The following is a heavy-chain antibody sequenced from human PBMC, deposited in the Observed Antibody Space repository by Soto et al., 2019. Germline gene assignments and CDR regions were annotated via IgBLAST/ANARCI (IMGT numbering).Heavy chain of an antibody. CDR3: ARVPPKGFGELSRAANYYYYMDV. Sequence: QVQLVESGGGVVQPGRSLRLSCAASGFTFSSYAMHWVRQAPGKGLEWVAVISYDGSNKYYADSVKGRFTISRHNSKNTLYLQMNSLRAEDTAVYYCARVPPKGFGELSRAANYYYYMDVWGKGTTVTVSS. CDR2: ISYDGSNK. J-gene: IGHJ6*03. V-gene: IGHV3-30*14. D-gene: IGHD3-10*01. CDR1: GFTFSSYA.